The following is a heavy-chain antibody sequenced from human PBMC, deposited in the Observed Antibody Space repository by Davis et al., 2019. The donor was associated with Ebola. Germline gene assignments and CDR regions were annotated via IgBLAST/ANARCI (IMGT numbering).Heavy chain of an antibody. CDR2: ISASGGNR. Sequence: PGGSLRLSCAASGSTFSSYGMSWVRQTPGKGLNGVSGISASGGNRYYGDSVKVRFTISRDNSNNTLYLQMNSLRAEDTAVYYCAKFSLSGTIYYDGMDVWGQGTTVTVSS. V-gene: IGHV3-23*01. J-gene: IGHJ6*02. CDR1: GSTFSSYG. D-gene: IGHD1-7*01. CDR3: AKFSLSGTIYYDGMDV.